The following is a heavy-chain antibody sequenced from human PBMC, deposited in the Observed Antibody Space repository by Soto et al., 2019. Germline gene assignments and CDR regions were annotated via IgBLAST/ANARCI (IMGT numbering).Heavy chain of an antibody. J-gene: IGHJ1*01. CDR2: ISCCGGST. CDR3: AKADGEQWLIPHLDN. D-gene: IGHD6-19*01. V-gene: IGHV3-23*01. CDR1: GFNFKKFA. Sequence: GGSLRLSCEASGFNFKKFAMGGVRQAPGEGLEWVSGISCCGGSTFYADSVKGRFSLARDDSKNTLSLQLNSLRVEDTAHYYCAKADGEQWLIPHLDNWGQGTQVTVSS.